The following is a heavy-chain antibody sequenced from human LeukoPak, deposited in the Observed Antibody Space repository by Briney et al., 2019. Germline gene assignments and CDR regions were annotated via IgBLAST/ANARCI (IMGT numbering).Heavy chain of an antibody. CDR2: ISYDGSNK. J-gene: IGHJ4*02. CDR1: GFTFSSYA. Sequence: GGSLRLSCAASGFTFSSYAMHWVRQAPGKGLEWVAVISYDGSNKYYADSVKGRFTISRDNSKNTLYLQMNSLRAEHTAVYYCAKDWGYRGSYYSFDYWGQGTLVTVSS. V-gene: IGHV3-30*04. CDR3: AKDWGYRGSYYSFDY. D-gene: IGHD1-26*01.